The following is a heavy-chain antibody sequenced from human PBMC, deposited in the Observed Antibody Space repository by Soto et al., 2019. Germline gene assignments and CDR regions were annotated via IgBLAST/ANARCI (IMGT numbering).Heavy chain of an antibody. J-gene: IGHJ4*02. CDR1: RFTFSTYE. Sequence: GSLRLSCAASRFTFSTYEIHWVGQAPGKGLEWVSYISSSGSTVYYADSVKGRFTISRDNTRNSLYLQMNSLRDEDTALYYCVRYCSTTLCNGVATRTFDYWGQGTLVTVYS. CDR3: VRYCSTTLCNGVATRTFDY. CDR2: ISSSGSTV. V-gene: IGHV3-48*03. D-gene: IGHD2-2*01.